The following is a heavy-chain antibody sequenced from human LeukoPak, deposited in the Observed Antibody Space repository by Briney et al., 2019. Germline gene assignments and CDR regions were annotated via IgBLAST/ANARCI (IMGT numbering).Heavy chain of an antibody. V-gene: IGHV3-23*01. CDR2: ISDSGGST. Sequence: GGSLRLSCAVSGITLSNYGMSWVRQAPGKGLEWVAGISDSGGSTYYADSVKGRFTISRDNSKNTLYLQMNSLRAEDTAVYYCASLLWSSSSPFDYWGQGTLVTVSS. CDR3: ASLLWSSSSPFDY. J-gene: IGHJ4*02. CDR1: GITLSNYG. D-gene: IGHD3-10*01.